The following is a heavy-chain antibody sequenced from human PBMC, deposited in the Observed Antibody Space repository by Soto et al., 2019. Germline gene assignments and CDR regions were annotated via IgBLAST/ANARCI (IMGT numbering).Heavy chain of an antibody. V-gene: IGHV4-39*01. J-gene: IGHJ4*02. CDR1: GGSMSSGSYY. CDR3: ARNRASRALDY. D-gene: IGHD1-1*01. Sequence: TSETLSLTCAVSGGSMSSGSYYWGWIRQPPGKGLEWIGSIYYNGNTYYNSSLKSRVTISADKNQFSLKLSSVTAADTAVYYCARNRASRALDYWGQGTLVTVSS. CDR2: IYYNGNT.